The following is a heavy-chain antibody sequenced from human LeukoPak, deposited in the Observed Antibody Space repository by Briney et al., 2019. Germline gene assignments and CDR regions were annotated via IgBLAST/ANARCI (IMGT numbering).Heavy chain of an antibody. CDR2: ISWNSGSI. J-gene: IGHJ4*02. CDR3: AKGYYDSSGYFHGPDY. V-gene: IGHV3-9*01. D-gene: IGHD3-22*01. Sequence: PGGSLRLSCAASGFTFDDYAMHWVRQAPGKGLEWVSGISWNSGSIGYADSVKGRFTISRDNAKNSLYLQMNSLRAEDTALYYCAKGYYDSSGYFHGPDYWGQGTLVTVSS. CDR1: GFTFDDYA.